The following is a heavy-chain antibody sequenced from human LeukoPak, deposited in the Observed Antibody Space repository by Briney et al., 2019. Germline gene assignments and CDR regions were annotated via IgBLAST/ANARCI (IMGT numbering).Heavy chain of an antibody. Sequence: PGGSLRLSCAASGFTFSSYNMNWVPQAPGKGLEWVSAISDSSRYIYYAGSVKGRFTISRDNTKNSLYLQINSLRAEDTAVYYCARDGMGAWYGLDYWGQGTLVTVSS. V-gene: IGHV3-21*01. CDR2: ISDSSRYI. CDR1: GFTFSSYN. D-gene: IGHD6-19*01. CDR3: ARDGMGAWYGLDY. J-gene: IGHJ4*02.